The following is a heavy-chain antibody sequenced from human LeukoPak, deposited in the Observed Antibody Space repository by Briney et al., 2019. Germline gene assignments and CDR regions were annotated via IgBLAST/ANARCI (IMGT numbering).Heavy chain of an antibody. V-gene: IGHV4-59*01. CDR1: GGSMSSYY. CDR2: IYYSGST. D-gene: IGHD3-16*01. J-gene: IGHJ4*02. CDR3: ARGRYGWLPFDY. Sequence: PSETLSLTCAVSGGSMSSYYWSWIRQPPGKGLEWIGYIYYSGSTNYNPSLKSRVTISVDTSKNQFTLKLSSVTAADTAVYYCARGRYGWLPFDYWGQGTLVTVSS.